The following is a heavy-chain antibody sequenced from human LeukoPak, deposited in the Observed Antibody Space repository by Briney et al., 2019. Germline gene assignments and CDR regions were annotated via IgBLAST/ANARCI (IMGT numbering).Heavy chain of an antibody. CDR3: ARIRYCSGGSCYSGGMDV. J-gene: IGHJ6*02. CDR2: ISSSSSYI. D-gene: IGHD2-15*01. CDR1: GFTFSSYS. V-gene: IGHV3-21*01. Sequence: PGGSLRLSCAASGFTFSSYSMNWVRQAPGKGLEWVSSISSSSSYIYYADSVKGRFTISRDNAKNSLYLQMNSLRAEDTAVYYCARIRYCSGGSCYSGGMDVWGQGTTVTVSS.